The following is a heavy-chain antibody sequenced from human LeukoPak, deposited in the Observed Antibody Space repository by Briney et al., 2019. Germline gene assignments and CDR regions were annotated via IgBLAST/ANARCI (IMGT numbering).Heavy chain of an antibody. V-gene: IGHV1-46*01. J-gene: IGHJ6*03. CDR3: AREGGAQKTYYYYYMDV. CDR2: INPSGGST. Sequence: GASVKVSCKASGYTFTSYYMHWVRQAPGQGLEWMGIINPSGGSTSYAQKFQGRVTMTRDTSTSTVYKELSSLRSEDTAVYYCAREGGAQKTYYYYYMDVWGKGTTVTVSS. D-gene: IGHD6-25*01. CDR1: GYTFTSYY.